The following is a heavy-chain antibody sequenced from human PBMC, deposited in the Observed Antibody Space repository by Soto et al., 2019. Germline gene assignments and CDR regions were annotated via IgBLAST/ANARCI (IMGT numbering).Heavy chain of an antibody. V-gene: IGHV4-39*01. D-gene: IGHD2-21*02. CDR2: IYYSGRT. J-gene: IGHJ4*02. CDR3: ARQRTSVVTQEYFDV. Sequence: PSETLSLTCTVTGDSINSRSYYCGWVRQPPGKGLEWIGSIYYSGRTYNNPSLRSRVSMSLDTSEDQFSLKLKSVSAADTALYFCARQRTSVVTQEYFDVWGAGSLVTVTS. CDR1: GDSINSRSYY.